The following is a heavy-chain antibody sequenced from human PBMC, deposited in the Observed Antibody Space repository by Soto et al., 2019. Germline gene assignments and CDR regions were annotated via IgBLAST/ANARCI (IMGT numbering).Heavy chain of an antibody. Sequence: SVKVSCKASGYTFTSYYMHWVRQAPGQGLEWMGIINPSGGSTSYAQKFQGRVTMTRDTSTSTVYMELSSLRSEDTAVYYCAREVAAAERRWLDWYFDLWGRGTLVTVSS. CDR1: GYTFTSYY. D-gene: IGHD6-13*01. V-gene: IGHV1-46*01. CDR3: AREVAAAERRWLDWYFDL. CDR2: INPSGGST. J-gene: IGHJ2*01.